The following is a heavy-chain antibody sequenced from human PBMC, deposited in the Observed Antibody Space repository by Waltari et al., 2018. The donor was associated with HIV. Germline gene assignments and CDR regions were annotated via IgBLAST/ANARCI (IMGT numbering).Heavy chain of an antibody. Sequence: PLLESGGGLVEPGGLLRLSRPVFGFTFTDFALDWVRHVPGKGLECVSGIRGGGEPFYADSVKGRFTISRDNSKNTLYLQMNSLRAEDAAVYYCVKDSRRAADVFDLCGQGTMVTVSS. CDR3: VKDSRRAADVFDL. CDR1: GFTFTDFA. V-gene: IGHV3-23*01. CDR2: IRGGGEP. J-gene: IGHJ3*01.